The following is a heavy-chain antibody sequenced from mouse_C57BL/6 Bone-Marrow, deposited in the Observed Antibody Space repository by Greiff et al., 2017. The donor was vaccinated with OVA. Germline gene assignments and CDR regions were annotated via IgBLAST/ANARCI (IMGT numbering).Heavy chain of an antibody. D-gene: IGHD2-4*01. Sequence: EVKLMESGPGLVKPSQSLSLTCSVTGYSITSGYYWNWIRQFPGNKLEWMGYISYDGSNNYNPSLKNRISIPRDTSKNQFFLKLNSVTTEDTATDYCARERGVGLRTWFAYWGQGTLVTVSA. V-gene: IGHV3-6*01. J-gene: IGHJ3*01. CDR1: GYSITSGYY. CDR3: ARERGVGLRTWFAY. CDR2: ISYDGSN.